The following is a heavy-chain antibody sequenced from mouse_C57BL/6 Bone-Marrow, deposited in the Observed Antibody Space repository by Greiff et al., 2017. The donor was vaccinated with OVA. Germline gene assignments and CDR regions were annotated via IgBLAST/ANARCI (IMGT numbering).Heavy chain of an antibody. CDR1: GYTFTSYW. V-gene: IGHV1-61*01. CDR3: ARVDGNRFAY. D-gene: IGHD2-1*01. J-gene: IGHJ3*01. Sequence: QVQLQQSGAELVRPGSSVKLSCKASGYTFTSYWMDWVKQRPGQGLEWIGNIYPSDSETHYNQKFKDKATLTVDKSSSTAYMQLSSLTSEDSAVYYCARVDGNRFAYWGQGTLVTVSA. CDR2: IYPSDSET.